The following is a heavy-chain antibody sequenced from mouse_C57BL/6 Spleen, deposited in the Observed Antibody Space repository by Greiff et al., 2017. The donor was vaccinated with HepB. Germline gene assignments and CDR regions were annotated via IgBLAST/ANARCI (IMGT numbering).Heavy chain of an antibody. V-gene: IGHV1-26*01. Sequence: VQLKQSGPELVKPGASVKISCKASGYTFTDYYMNWVKQSHGKSLEWIGDINPNNGGTSYNQKFKGKATLTVDKSSSTAYMELRSLTSEDSAVYYCARRYYDYDVGDYFDYWGQGTTLTVSS. CDR2: INPNNGGT. J-gene: IGHJ2*01. CDR3: ARRYYDYDVGDYFDY. D-gene: IGHD2-4*01. CDR1: GYTFTDYY.